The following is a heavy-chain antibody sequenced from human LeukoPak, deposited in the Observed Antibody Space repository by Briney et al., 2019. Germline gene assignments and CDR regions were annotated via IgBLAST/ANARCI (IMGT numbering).Heavy chain of an antibody. CDR1: GFTFSSYS. Sequence: GGSLRLSCAASGFTFSSYSMNWVRQAPGKGLEWVSSISSSSSYIYYADSVKGRFTISRDNAKNSLYLQMNSLRAEDTAVYYCARDLAASGSAAGDYWGQGTLVTVSS. D-gene: IGHD6-25*01. CDR3: ARDLAASGSAAGDY. CDR2: ISSSSSYI. V-gene: IGHV3-21*01. J-gene: IGHJ4*02.